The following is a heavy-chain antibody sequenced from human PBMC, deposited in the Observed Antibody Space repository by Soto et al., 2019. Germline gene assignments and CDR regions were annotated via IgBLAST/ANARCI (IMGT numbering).Heavy chain of an antibody. CDR3: ARAPTAYYGMDV. Sequence: GTLRLSCAASGLSLSSYEMNWVRQAPGKGLEWVSYISSSGSTIYYADSVKGRFTISRDNAKNSLYLQMNSLRAEDTAVYYCARAPTAYYGMDVWGQGTTVTVSS. CDR1: GLSLSSYE. D-gene: IGHD1-26*01. V-gene: IGHV3-48*03. CDR2: ISSSGSTI. J-gene: IGHJ6*02.